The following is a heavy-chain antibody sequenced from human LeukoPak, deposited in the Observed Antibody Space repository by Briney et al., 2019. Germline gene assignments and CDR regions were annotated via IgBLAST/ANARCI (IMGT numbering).Heavy chain of an antibody. CDR2: IYTSGST. J-gene: IGHJ6*04. V-gene: IGHV4-61*02. D-gene: IGHD6-13*01. Sequence: SETLSLTCTVSGGSISSGSYYWSWIRQPAGKGLEWIGRIYTSGSTNYNPSLKSRVTISVDTSKNQFSLKLSSVTAAETAVYYCARDGGAAAGLPMDVWGKGTTVTVSS. CDR1: GGSISSGSYY. CDR3: ARDGGAAAGLPMDV.